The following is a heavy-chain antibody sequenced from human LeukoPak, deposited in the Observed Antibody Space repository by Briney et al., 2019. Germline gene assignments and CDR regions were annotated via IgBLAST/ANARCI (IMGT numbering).Heavy chain of an antibody. V-gene: IGHV4-4*07. J-gene: IGHJ5*02. Sequence: SEALSLTCTVSGGSISSYYWSWIRQPAGKGLEWIGRIYTTGNANYNPSLKSRVTMSIDTSKKQFSLNLSSVTAADTAVYYCARGKYYYDSNSSYRYFDPWGQGTLVTVSS. CDR2: IYTTGNA. D-gene: IGHD3-22*01. CDR3: ARGKYYYDSNSSYRYFDP. CDR1: GGSISSYY.